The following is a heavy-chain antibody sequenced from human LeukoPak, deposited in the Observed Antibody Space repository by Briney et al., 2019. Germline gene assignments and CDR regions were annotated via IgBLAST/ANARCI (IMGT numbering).Heavy chain of an antibody. Sequence: PGGSLRLSCAASGFTFSSYSMNWVRQAPGKGLEWVSSISSSSSYIYYADSVKGRFTISRDNAKNSLYLQMNSLRAEDTAVYYCAKDGTTVTHTTPFDYWGQGTLVTVSS. J-gene: IGHJ4*02. D-gene: IGHD4-17*01. V-gene: IGHV3-21*01. CDR1: GFTFSSYS. CDR2: ISSSSSYI. CDR3: AKDGTTVTHTTPFDY.